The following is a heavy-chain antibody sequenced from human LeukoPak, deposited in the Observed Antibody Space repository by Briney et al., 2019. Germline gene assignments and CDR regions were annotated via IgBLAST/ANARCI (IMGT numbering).Heavy chain of an antibody. CDR1: GDSISSGGYY. Sequence: SETLSLTCTVSGDSISSGGYYWTWIRQHPGKGLEWIGSIYYSGNTYYNSSLKSRVTISVDTSKNQFSLKLTSVTAADTAVYYCAGASRQLADLDYWGLGTLVTVSS. J-gene: IGHJ4*02. D-gene: IGHD6-6*01. V-gene: IGHV4-31*03. CDR3: AGASRQLADLDY. CDR2: IYYSGNT.